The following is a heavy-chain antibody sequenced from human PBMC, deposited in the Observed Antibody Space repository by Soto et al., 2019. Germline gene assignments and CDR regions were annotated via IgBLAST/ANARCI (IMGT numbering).Heavy chain of an antibody. CDR1: GGSISSTNW. J-gene: IGHJ4*02. CDR3: ARSNFYDSGSYYQTLDY. V-gene: IGHV4-4*02. Sequence: SETLSLTCAVSGGSISSTNWWSWVRQPPGKGLQWIGKVYYSGTTNYNPSLKSRITISVDKSKNQFSLKLSSVTAADTAVYYCARSNFYDSGSYYQTLDYWGQGALVTVSS. CDR2: VYYSGTT. D-gene: IGHD3-10*01.